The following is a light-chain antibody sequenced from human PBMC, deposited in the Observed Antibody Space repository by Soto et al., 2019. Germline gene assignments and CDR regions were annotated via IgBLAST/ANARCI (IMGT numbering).Light chain of an antibody. J-gene: IGKJ1*01. CDR2: KAS. V-gene: IGKV1-5*03. CDR3: QQYNTYSWT. Sequence: DIQMTQSPSTLSASVGDRVTITCRASQTINVFLAWYQQKPGKAPKLLIQKASSLERGVPSRFSGSGSGTDFALTISSLQPDDFATYYCQQYNTYSWTFGQGTKVDIK. CDR1: QTINVF.